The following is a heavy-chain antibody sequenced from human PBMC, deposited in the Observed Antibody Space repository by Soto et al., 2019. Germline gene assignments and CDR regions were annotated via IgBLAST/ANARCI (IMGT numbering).Heavy chain of an antibody. J-gene: IGHJ4*02. CDR3: ARDRPVGVHQLVPVDY. V-gene: IGHV1-18*01. D-gene: IGHD6-13*01. CDR2: ISAYNGNT. Sequence: QVQLVQSGAEVKKPGASVKVSCKASGYTFTSYGISWVRQAPGQGLEWMGWISAYNGNTNYAQKLQGRVTMTTDTSTSTAYMELRSLRSDDTAVDYCARDRPVGVHQLVPVDYLGQGTLVTVSS. CDR1: GYTFTSYG.